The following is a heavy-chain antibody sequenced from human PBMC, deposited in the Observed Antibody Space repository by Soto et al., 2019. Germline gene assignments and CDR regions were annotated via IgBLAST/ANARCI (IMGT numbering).Heavy chain of an antibody. CDR1: GFTFSSYW. Sequence: PGGSLRLSCAASGFTFSSYWMHWVRQAPGKGLVWASRINSDGSSTSYADSVKGRFTISRDNAKNTLYLQMNSLRAEDTAVYYCASSWQQNGMDVWGQGTTVTVSS. CDR2: INSDGSST. CDR3: ASSWQQNGMDV. J-gene: IGHJ6*02. V-gene: IGHV3-74*01. D-gene: IGHD6-13*01.